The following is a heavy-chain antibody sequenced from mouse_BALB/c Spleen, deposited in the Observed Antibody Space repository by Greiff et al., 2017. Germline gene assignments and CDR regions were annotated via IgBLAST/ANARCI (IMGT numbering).Heavy chain of an antibody. CDR1: GYTFTSYW. Sequence: QVQLQQPGAELVRPGASVKLSCKASGYTFTSYWINWVKQRPGQGLEWIGDIYPSDSYTNYNQKFKDKATLTVDKSSSTAYMQLSSPTSEDSAVYYCTREAFLAMDYWGQGTSVTVSS. CDR3: TREAFLAMDY. V-gene: IGHV1-69*02. CDR2: IYPSDSYT. J-gene: IGHJ4*01.